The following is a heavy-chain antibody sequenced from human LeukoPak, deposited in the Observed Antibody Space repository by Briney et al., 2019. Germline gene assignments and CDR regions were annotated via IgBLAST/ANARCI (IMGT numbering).Heavy chain of an antibody. V-gene: IGHV3-21*01. J-gene: IGHJ4*02. CDR1: GFTFSSYT. Sequence: TGGSLRLSCAASGFTFSSYTMNWVRRAPGKGLEWVSSISSSSSYIYYADSVKGRFTISRDNAKNSLYLQMNSLRAEDTAVYYCARKNGLDYWGQGTLVTVSS. CDR2: ISSSSSYI. CDR3: ARKNGLDY. D-gene: IGHD2-8*01.